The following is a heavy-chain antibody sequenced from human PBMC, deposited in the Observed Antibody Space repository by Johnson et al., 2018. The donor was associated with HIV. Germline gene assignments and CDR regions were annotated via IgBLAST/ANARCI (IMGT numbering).Heavy chain of an antibody. J-gene: IGHJ3*02. CDR3: SKDLNPDNWNPDAFYI. Sequence: QVQLVESGGRLVKPGGSLRLSCAASGFSFSDYYMTWIRQAPGKGLEWVAVIWCDGGHKYHADSAKGRFTISGEHSKNTLFLQMNSLRAEDTAVYYCSKDLNPDNWNPDAFYIWGQGTMVTVSS. V-gene: IGHV3-33*06. D-gene: IGHD1-20*01. CDR2: IWCDGGHK. CDR1: GFSFSDYY.